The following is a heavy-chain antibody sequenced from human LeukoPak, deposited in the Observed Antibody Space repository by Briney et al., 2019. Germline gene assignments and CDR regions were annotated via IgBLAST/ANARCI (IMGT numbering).Heavy chain of an antibody. CDR3: ATYFYGDYALHYFDY. J-gene: IGHJ4*02. CDR1: GGFITSGIHW. V-gene: IGHV4-4*02. D-gene: IGHD4-17*01. CDR2: IYQSGTT. Sequence: SETLSLTCTVSGGFITSGIHWWSWARQTPGRGLEWIGEIYQSGTTNYKPSLKSRVTMSLDKSRNLFSLQLSSVTAADTAVYYCATYFYGDYALHYFDYWGQGALVTVSS.